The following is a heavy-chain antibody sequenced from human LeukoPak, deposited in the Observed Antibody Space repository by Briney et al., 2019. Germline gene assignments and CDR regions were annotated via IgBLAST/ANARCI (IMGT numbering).Heavy chain of an antibody. V-gene: IGHV1-18*01. CDR1: GYTFTSYG. D-gene: IGHD2-2*01. CDR2: IIAYNGNT. Sequence: ASVKVSCKASGYTFTSYGISWVRQAPGQGLEWMGWIIAYNGNTNYAQKLQGRVTMTTDTSTSTAYMELRSLRSDDTAVYYCARSGPAAIPVDAFDIWGQGTLVTVSS. J-gene: IGHJ3*02. CDR3: ARSGPAAIPVDAFDI.